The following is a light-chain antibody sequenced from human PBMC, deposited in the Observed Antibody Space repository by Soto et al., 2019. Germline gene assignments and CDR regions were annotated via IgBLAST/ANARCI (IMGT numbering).Light chain of an antibody. J-gene: IGLJ3*02. CDR2: DVT. V-gene: IGLV2-11*01. CDR1: SSDVGGYDY. Sequence: QSALTQPRSVSGSPGQSVTISCTGTSSDVGGYDYVSWFQHHPGKVPKLRIYDVTKRPSGVPDRFSASKSGNTDSLTISGLKAEEEADYYCCSNGGYFCVLGVGTKLPVL. CDR3: CSNGGYFCV.